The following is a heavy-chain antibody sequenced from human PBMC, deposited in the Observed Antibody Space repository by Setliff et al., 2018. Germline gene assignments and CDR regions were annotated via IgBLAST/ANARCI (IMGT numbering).Heavy chain of an antibody. CDR1: GGSITSGSFF. CDR3: ARHHGIVCYYGSRTSHYFDH. D-gene: IGHD3-10*01. CDR2: ALDDGRA. V-gene: IGHV4-39*01. J-gene: IGHJ4*02. Sequence: LSLTCTVSGGSITSGSFFGGWIRQAPGRGLEWIGSALDDGRASYNESFEGRVTISVDTSKNQFSLRLSSVDASDTATDNGARHHGIVCYYGSRTSHYFDHWGLGTLVTVSS.